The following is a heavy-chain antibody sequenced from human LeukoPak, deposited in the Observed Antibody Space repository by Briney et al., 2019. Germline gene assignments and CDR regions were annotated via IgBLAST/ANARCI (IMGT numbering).Heavy chain of an antibody. D-gene: IGHD4-17*01. CDR3: AKSYGGNSDGMDV. CDR2: ISYDGSNR. Sequence: GRSLRLSCAASGFTFSSYGMHWVRQAPGKGLEWVAAISYDGSNRYYADSVKGRFTISRDNSKNTLYLQMNSLRAEDTAVYYCAKSYGGNSDGMDVWGQGTTVTVSS. V-gene: IGHV3-30*18. CDR1: GFTFSSYG. J-gene: IGHJ6*02.